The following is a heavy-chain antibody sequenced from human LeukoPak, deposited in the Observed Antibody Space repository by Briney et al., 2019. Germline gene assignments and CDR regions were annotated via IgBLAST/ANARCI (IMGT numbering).Heavy chain of an antibody. CDR1: GYTFINHG. V-gene: IGHV1-18*01. Sequence: GASVKVSCKASGYTFINHGITWVRQAPGQGLEWMGWINTDNGNTDYSQQLQGRVTMTTDTSTSTAYMELRSLRSDDTAVYFCARVGTVTKSGWFDPWGQGTLVTVSS. CDR3: ARVGTVTKSGWFDP. D-gene: IGHD4-17*01. J-gene: IGHJ5*02. CDR2: INTDNGNT.